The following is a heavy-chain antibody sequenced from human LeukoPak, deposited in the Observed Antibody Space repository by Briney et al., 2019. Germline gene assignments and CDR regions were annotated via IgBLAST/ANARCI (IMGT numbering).Heavy chain of an antibody. J-gene: IGHJ6*02. D-gene: IGHD2-15*01. Sequence: SETLSLTCTVSGGSISSYYWSWIRQPPGKGLEWIGYIYYSGSTNYNPSLKSRVTIPVDTSKNQFSLKLSSVTAADTAVYYCARERGYCSGGSCYPNYYYYYGMDVWGQGTTVTVSS. CDR2: IYYSGST. CDR3: ARERGYCSGGSCYPNYYYYYGMDV. CDR1: GGSISSYY. V-gene: IGHV4-59*01.